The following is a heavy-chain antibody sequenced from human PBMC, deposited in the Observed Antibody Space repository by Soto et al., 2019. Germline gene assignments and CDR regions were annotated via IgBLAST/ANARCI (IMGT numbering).Heavy chain of an antibody. CDR1: GFTFSNYA. CDR2: ITAGGDTT. J-gene: IGHJ4*02. V-gene: IGHV3-23*01. Sequence: EVQLLESGGGLVQPGGSLRLSCSASGFTFSNYAMSWVRQAPGKGLQWISGITAGGDTTYYADSVKGRFTISRDNSKDTLFLQMYSLSDGDTAIFYCARVPTMVHAVTEVYFDDWGQGTLVTVSS. CDR3: ARVPTMVHAVTEVYFDD. D-gene: IGHD2-21*02.